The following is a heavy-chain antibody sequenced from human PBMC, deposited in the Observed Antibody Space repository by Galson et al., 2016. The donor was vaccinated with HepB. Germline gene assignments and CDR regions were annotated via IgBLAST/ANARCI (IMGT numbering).Heavy chain of an antibody. CDR1: GFTFRSYG. J-gene: IGHJ4*02. V-gene: IGHV3-33*06. D-gene: IGHD6-13*01. CDR3: AKDPGYSSSGFDY. Sequence: SLRLSCAASGFTFRSYGMHWVRQAPGKGLEWVAVIWYDGSNKYYADSVKGRFTISRDNSKNTLYLQMNSLRAEDTAVYYCAKDPGYSSSGFDYWGQGTLVTVSS. CDR2: IWYDGSNK.